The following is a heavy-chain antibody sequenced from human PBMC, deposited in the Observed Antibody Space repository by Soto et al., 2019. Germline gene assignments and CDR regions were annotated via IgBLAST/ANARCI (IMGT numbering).Heavy chain of an antibody. V-gene: IGHV1-69*04. Sequence: GASVKVSCKASGGTFSSYTISWVRQAPGQGLEWMGRIIPILGIANYAQKFQGRVTITADKSTSTAYMELSSLRSEDTAVYYCARDGRRGPNWFDPWGQGTLVSVSS. CDR1: GGTFSSYT. CDR3: ARDGRRGPNWFDP. D-gene: IGHD2-15*01. J-gene: IGHJ5*02. CDR2: IIPILGIA.